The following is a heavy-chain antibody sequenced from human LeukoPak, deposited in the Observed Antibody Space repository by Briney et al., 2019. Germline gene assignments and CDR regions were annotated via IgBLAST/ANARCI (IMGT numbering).Heavy chain of an antibody. Sequence: GGSLRLSCAASGFTFDYYTMYWVRHGPRKGLEWVSLISMDGTNIHYADSVKGRFTISRDNSKNSLYLQMNNLRTEDTALYYCAKGRRRGYAYGSIEHWGQGTQVTVSS. D-gene: IGHD3-10*01. CDR1: GFTFDYYT. CDR3: AKGRRRGYAYGSIEH. V-gene: IGHV3-43*01. J-gene: IGHJ4*02. CDR2: ISMDGTNI.